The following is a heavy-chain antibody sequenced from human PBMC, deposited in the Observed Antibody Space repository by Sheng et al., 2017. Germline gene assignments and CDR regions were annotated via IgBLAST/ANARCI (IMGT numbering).Heavy chain of an antibody. V-gene: IGHV1-69*10. CDR3: VTDQGGFFDP. D-gene: IGHD3-16*01. J-gene: IGHJ5*02. CDR1: GGTFSSYT. Sequence: QVQLVQSGAELKKPGSSVRVSCKASGGTFSSYTFSWVRQAPGQGLEWMGDIISILGLANYAQKLQGRLTNTADKSTNTAYMELSSLTSEDTAVYYCVTDQGGFFDPWGQGTLVTVSS. CDR2: IISILGLA.